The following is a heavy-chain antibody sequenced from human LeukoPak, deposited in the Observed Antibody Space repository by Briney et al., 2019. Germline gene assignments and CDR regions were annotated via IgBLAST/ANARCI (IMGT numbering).Heavy chain of an antibody. CDR3: ASLQSYGDTDY. Sequence: SETLSLTCTVSGGSISSSGYYWGWIRQPPGKGLEWIGTIYYSGSTYYNPSLKSRVTISVDTSKNQFSLKLSSVTAADTAVYYCASLQSYGDTDYWGQGTLVTVSS. CDR2: IYYSGST. V-gene: IGHV4-39*07. CDR1: GGSISSSGYY. J-gene: IGHJ4*02. D-gene: IGHD4-17*01.